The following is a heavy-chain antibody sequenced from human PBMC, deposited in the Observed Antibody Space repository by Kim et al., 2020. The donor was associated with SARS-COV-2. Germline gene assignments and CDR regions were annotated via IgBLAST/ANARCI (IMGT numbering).Heavy chain of an antibody. V-gene: IGHV3-74*01. CDR1: GFTFSSYW. Sequence: GGSLRLSCAVSGFTFSSYWMHWVRQVPGKGLVWVSRINSDGSSTTYADSVKGRFTISRDNARNTLYLQMKSLIAEDTAVYYCARRSGYYNYYYYGMDVWGQGTTVTVSS. CDR2: INSDGSST. D-gene: IGHD3-22*01. CDR3: ARRSGYYNYYYYGMDV. J-gene: IGHJ6*02.